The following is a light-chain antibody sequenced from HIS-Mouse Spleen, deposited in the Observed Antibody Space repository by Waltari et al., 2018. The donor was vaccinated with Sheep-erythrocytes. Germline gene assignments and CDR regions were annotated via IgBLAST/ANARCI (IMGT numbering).Light chain of an antibody. CDR2: QDS. Sequence: SYELTQPPSVSVSPGQPASIPCSGDKLGEKYACLYPQKPGQSPVLVIYQDSKRPSGIPERFSGSNSGNTATLTISGTQAMDEADYYCQAWDSSTAWNVVFGGGTKLTVL. J-gene: IGLJ2*01. V-gene: IGLV3-1*01. CDR3: QAWDSSTAWNVV. CDR1: KLGEKY.